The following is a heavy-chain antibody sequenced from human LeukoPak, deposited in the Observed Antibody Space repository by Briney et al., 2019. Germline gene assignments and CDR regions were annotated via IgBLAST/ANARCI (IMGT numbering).Heavy chain of an antibody. J-gene: IGHJ6*03. V-gene: IGHV4-34*01. CDR1: GGSFSGYY. Sequence: PSETLSLTCAVYGGSFSGYYWTWIRQPPGKGLAWIGDINHSGSSNHNPSLKSRVTISVDTSKNQFSLKLSSMTAADTAVYYCARGRPRGEPHYMDVWSKGTTVTVSS. D-gene: IGHD3-10*01. CDR3: ARGRPRGEPHYMDV. CDR2: INHSGSS.